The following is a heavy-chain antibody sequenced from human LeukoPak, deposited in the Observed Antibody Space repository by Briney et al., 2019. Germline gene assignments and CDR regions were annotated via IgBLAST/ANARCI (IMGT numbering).Heavy chain of an antibody. CDR3: ARVIAAADNNSANDY. V-gene: IGHV4-34*01. Sequence: SETLSLTCAVYGGSFSGYYWSWIRQPPGKGLEWIGEINHSGSTNYNPSHKSRVTISVDTSKNQFSLKLSSVTAADTAVYYCARVIAAADNNSANDYWGQGTLVTVSS. D-gene: IGHD6-13*01. CDR2: INHSGST. CDR1: GGSFSGYY. J-gene: IGHJ4*02.